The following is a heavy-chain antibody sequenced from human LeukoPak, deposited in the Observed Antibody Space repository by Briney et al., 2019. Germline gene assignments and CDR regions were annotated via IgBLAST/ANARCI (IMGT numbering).Heavy chain of an antibody. Sequence: SETLSLTCSVSGASISGGTYYWGWIRQPPGKGLEWIGSIYYTGSTYDNPSLKSRVTISVDTSKNQFSLKLSSVTAADTAVYYCARRGGSGRAFDYWGQGTLVTVSS. CDR2: IYYTGST. CDR3: ARRGGSGRAFDY. V-gene: IGHV4-39*01. J-gene: IGHJ4*02. D-gene: IGHD1-26*01. CDR1: GASISGGTYY.